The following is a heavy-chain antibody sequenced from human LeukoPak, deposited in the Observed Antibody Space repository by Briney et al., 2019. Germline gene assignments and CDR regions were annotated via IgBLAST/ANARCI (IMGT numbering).Heavy chain of an antibody. CDR2: ISSSSSYI. D-gene: IGHD3-22*01. CDR1: GFTFSSYS. CDR3: ARPVITGGYYYDSSGYAVDY. Sequence: PGGSLRLSCAASGFTFSSYSMNWVRQAPGKGLEWVSSISSSSSYIYYADSVKGRFTISRDNAKNSLYLQMNSLRAEDTAVYYCARPVITGGYYYDSSGYAVDYWGRGTLVTVSS. V-gene: IGHV3-21*01. J-gene: IGHJ4*02.